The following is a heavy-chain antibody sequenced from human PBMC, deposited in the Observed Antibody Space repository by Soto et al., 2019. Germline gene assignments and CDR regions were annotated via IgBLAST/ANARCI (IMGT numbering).Heavy chain of an antibody. Sequence: PGGSLRLSCEASGFVFSTYSMNWVRQAPGKGLEWISYISSTSGTIYYADSVKGRFTIFRDNAKNSLFLQMNGLRDDDTAVYYCEKQKIRFSVAGKLYALGVWVKGTTVTX. CDR1: GFVFSTYS. J-gene: IGHJ6*04. CDR3: EKQKIRFSVAGKLYALGV. V-gene: IGHV3-48*02. CDR2: ISSTSGTI. D-gene: IGHD6-19*01.